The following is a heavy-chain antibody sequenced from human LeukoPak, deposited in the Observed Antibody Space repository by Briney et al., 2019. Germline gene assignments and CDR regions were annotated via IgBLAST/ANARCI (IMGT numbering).Heavy chain of an antibody. CDR1: GFTFSSYW. CDR3: ARVTGVPAAIRGGFDY. CDR2: IKQDGSEK. J-gene: IGHJ4*02. Sequence: PGGSLRLSCAASGFTFSSYWMSWVRQAPGKGLEWVANIKQDGSEKYCVDSVKGRFTISRDNAKNSLYLQMNSLRAEDTAVYYCARVTGVPAAIRGGFDYWGQGTLVTVSS. D-gene: IGHD2-2*02. V-gene: IGHV3-7*01.